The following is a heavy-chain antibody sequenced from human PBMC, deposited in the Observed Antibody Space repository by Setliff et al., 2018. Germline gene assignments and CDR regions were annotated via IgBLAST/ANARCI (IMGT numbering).Heavy chain of an antibody. CDR1: GFTFSSYA. Sequence: GGSLRLSCAASGFTFSSYAMHWVRQAPGKGLEWVAVISYDGSNKYYADSVKGRFTISRDNSKNTLYLQMNSLRAEDTAVYYCARDRAAAGHYCDYWGQGTLVTVSS. V-gene: IGHV3-30-3*01. D-gene: IGHD6-13*01. CDR2: ISYDGSNK. CDR3: ARDRAAAGHYCDY. J-gene: IGHJ4*02.